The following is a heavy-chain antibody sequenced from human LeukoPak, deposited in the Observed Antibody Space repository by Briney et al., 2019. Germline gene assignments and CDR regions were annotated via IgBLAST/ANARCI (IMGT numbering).Heavy chain of an antibody. Sequence: PGGSLKLPCQPPGFTFGGYAFHWFRQATGKGLEWVSAIGTAGDTYYPGSVKGRFTISRENAKSSLYLQMNSLRAGDTAVYYCARSYGGNYDYWGQGTLVTVSS. CDR3: ARSYGGNYDY. V-gene: IGHV3-13*04. CDR2: IGTAGDT. J-gene: IGHJ4*02. CDR1: GFTFGGYA. D-gene: IGHD4-23*01.